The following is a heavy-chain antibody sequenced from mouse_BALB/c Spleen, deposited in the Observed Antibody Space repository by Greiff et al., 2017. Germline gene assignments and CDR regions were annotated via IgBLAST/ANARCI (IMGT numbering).Heavy chain of an antibody. J-gene: IGHJ1*01. Sequence: ESGAELVRPGASVTLSCQASGYTFTDYEMHWVKQTPVHGLDWIGAIDTETGGTAYNQKFKGKATLTADKSSSTAYMELRSLTSEDSAVYYCTRFYYGSQGWYFDVWGAGTTVTVSS. CDR2: IDTETGGT. CDR3: TRFYYGSQGWYFDV. CDR1: GYTFTDYE. V-gene: IGHV1-15*01. D-gene: IGHD1-1*01.